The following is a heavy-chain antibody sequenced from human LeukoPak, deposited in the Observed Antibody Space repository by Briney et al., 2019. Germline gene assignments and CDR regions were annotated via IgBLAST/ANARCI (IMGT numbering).Heavy chain of an antibody. V-gene: IGHV3-33*01. D-gene: IGHD4-11*01. Sequence: GGSLRLSCAASGFTFSSYGMHRVRQAPGKGLEWVAVIWYDGSNKYYADSVKGRFTISRDNSKNTLYLQMNSLRAEDTAVYYCARTMTTVTTLDYWGQGTLVTVSS. CDR3: ARTMTTVTTLDY. CDR2: IWYDGSNK. J-gene: IGHJ4*02. CDR1: GFTFSSYG.